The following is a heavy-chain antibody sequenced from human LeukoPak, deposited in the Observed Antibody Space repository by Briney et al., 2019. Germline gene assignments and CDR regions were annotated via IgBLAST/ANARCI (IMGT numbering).Heavy chain of an antibody. V-gene: IGHV3-30*02. J-gene: IGHJ3*02. D-gene: IGHD3-22*01. Sequence: GGSLRLSCAASGFTFSSYGMHWVRQAPGKGLEWVAFIRYDGSNKYYADSVKGRFTISRDNSKNTLYLQMNSLRAEDTAVYYCARDRGLYYYDSSGTRRSDAFDIWGQGTMVTVSS. CDR1: GFTFSSYG. CDR3: ARDRGLYYYDSSGTRRSDAFDI. CDR2: IRYDGSNK.